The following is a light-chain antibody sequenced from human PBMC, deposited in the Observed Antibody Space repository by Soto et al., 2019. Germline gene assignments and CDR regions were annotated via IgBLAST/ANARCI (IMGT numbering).Light chain of an antibody. J-gene: IGKJ1*01. Sequence: ENVLSQSPGILSLSPGERATLSCRASQSVSSYLAWYQQKPGQAPRLLIYVTSTRAAGVPARFSGSASGTEFTLTISSLQSEDFAVYYCQQYNDWPPTSGQPAKVDI. V-gene: IGKV3-15*01. CDR3: QQYNDWPPT. CDR2: VTS. CDR1: QSVSSY.